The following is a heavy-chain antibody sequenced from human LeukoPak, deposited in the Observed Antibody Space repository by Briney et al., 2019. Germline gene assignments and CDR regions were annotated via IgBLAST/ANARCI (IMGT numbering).Heavy chain of an antibody. D-gene: IGHD3-16*01. V-gene: IGHV3-74*01. J-gene: IGHJ4*02. CDR1: GFTFSNNW. CDR3: ARGDDESLDH. CDR2: INIDGSYT. Sequence: GGSLRLSCAASGFTFSNNWLHWVRQAPGKGLVWVSRINIDGSYTNYADSVKGRFTISRDNAKNTLSLHMNSLRAEDMGVYYCARGDDESLDHWGQGTLVTVSS.